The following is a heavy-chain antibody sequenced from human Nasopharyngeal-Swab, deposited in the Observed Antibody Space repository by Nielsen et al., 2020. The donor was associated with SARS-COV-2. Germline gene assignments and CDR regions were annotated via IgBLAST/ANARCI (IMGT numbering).Heavy chain of an antibody. V-gene: IGHV1-46*01. D-gene: IGHD2-21*01. J-gene: IGHJ4*02. CDR2: INPSGGST. CDR3: ARGGIPPHFRSYFDY. CDR1: GYTFTGYY. Sequence: ASVKVSCKTSGYTFTGYYIHWVRQAPGQGLEWMGIINPSGGSTSYAQKFQGRVTMTRDTSTSTVYMELSSLRSEDTAVYYCARGGIPPHFRSYFDYWGQGTLVTVSS.